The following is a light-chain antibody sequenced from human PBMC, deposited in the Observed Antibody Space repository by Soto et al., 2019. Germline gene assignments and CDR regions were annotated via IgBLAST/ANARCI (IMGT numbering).Light chain of an antibody. V-gene: IGLV2-14*03. CDR3: NSYTSSSTYV. CDR2: DVT. J-gene: IGLJ1*01. CDR1: SSDVGGFNY. Sequence: QSALTQPASVSGSPGQSITISCTGTSSDVGGFNYVSWYQQHPGKAPKLMIYDVTNRPSGVSYRFSGSKSGNTASRTISGLQAEDEADYYCNSYTSSSTYVFGTGTKLTVL.